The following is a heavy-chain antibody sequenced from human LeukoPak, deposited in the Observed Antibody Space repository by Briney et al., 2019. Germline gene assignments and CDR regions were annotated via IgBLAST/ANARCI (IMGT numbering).Heavy chain of an antibody. D-gene: IGHD4-23*01. CDR3: ARGNSRKAPDY. J-gene: IGHJ4*02. CDR2: INHSGST. Sequence: SETLSLTCTVSGGSISSYYWSWIRQPPGKGLEWIGEINHSGSTNYNPSLKSRVTISVDTSKNQFSLKLSSVTAADTAVYYCARGNSRKAPDYWGQGTLVTVSS. CDR1: GGSISSYY. V-gene: IGHV4-34*01.